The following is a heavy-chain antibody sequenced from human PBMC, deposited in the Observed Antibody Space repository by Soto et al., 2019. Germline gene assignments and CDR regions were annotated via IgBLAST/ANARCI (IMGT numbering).Heavy chain of an antibody. J-gene: IGHJ6*02. CDR2: VTGGGHTT. CDR3: ASSSGDLDVYGMDI. D-gene: IGHD3-10*01. V-gene: IGHV3-23*01. Sequence: EAQLLESGGGLVQPGGSLRLSCAASGFTFSRYAMSWVRQAPGKGLEWVSTVTGGGHTTYNADSVNGRLTISRDNSKNTLYLQMNNRRAEDTAIYYCASSSGDLDVYGMDIWGPGTTVTVSS. CDR1: GFTFSRYA.